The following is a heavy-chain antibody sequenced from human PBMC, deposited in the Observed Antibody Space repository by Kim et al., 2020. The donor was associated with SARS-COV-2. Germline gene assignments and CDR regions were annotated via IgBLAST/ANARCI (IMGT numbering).Heavy chain of an antibody. D-gene: IGHD3-10*01. V-gene: IGHV3-73*01. CDR3: TTRRLTNRGVLNLD. Sequence: YPASVKGRFTISRDDSENTAYLQMNNLTTEDTALYYCTTRRLTNRGVLNLDWGRGTLVTVSS. J-gene: IGHJ4*02.